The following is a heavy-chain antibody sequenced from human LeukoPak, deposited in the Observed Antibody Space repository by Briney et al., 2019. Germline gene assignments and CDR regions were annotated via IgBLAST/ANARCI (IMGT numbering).Heavy chain of an antibody. CDR3: ARTPPFYNWNYATGDY. D-gene: IGHD1-7*01. J-gene: IGHJ4*02. V-gene: IGHV7-4-1*02. Sequence: ASVKVSCKASGYTFTSYAMNWVRRAPGQGLEWMGWINTNTGNPTYAQGFTGRFVFSLDTSVSTAYLQISSLKAEDTAVYYCARTPPFYNWNYATGDYWGQGTLVTVSS. CDR2: INTNTGNP. CDR1: GYTFTSYA.